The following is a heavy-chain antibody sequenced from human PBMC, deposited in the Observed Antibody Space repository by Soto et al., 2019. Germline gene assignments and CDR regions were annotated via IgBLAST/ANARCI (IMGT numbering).Heavy chain of an antibody. Sequence: ASVKVSCKASGYTFTSYYMHWVRQAPGQGLEWMGIINPSGGSTSYAQKFQGRVTMTRDTSTSTVYMELSSLRSEDTAVYYCARVVVVPAVIGAHSTPDNWFAPGGQGTLVTVSS. CDR2: INPSGGST. V-gene: IGHV1-46*03. CDR3: ARVVVVPAVIGAHSTPDNWFAP. D-gene: IGHD2-2*02. CDR1: GYTFTSYY. J-gene: IGHJ5*02.